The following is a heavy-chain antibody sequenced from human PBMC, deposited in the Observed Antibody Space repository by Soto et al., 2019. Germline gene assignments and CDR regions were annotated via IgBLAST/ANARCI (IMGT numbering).Heavy chain of an antibody. V-gene: IGHV4-4*02. J-gene: IGHJ4*02. Sequence: QMQLQESGPGLVKPSETLSLICTVSSGSISSEQRWTWVRQPPGKGLEWIGEIHHSGITNENPSLRSRVTMSVAKSKNQFSLKLNSVTAADTAVYFCARSFGWYAIDHWGQGTLVIVSS. CDR1: SGSISSEQR. CDR3: ARSFGWYAIDH. CDR2: IHHSGIT. D-gene: IGHD6-19*01.